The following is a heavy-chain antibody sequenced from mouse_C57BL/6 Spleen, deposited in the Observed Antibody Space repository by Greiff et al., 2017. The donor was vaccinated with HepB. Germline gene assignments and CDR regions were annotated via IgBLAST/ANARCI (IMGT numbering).Heavy chain of an antibody. D-gene: IGHD2-4*01. CDR3: ARGEGLRLGNYAMDY. CDR1: GYTFTSYW. Sequence: QVQLQQPGAELVRPGSSVKLSCKASGYTFTSYWMHWVKQRPIQGLEWIGNIDPSDSETHYNQKFKDKATLTVDKSSSTAYMQLSSLTSEDSAVYYCARGEGLRLGNYAMDYWGQGTSVTVSS. CDR2: IDPSDSET. J-gene: IGHJ4*01. V-gene: IGHV1-52*01.